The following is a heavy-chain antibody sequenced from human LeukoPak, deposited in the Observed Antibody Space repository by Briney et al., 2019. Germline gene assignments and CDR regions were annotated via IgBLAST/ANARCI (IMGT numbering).Heavy chain of an antibody. CDR2: IYYSGST. CDR3: ARALIYCSGASCYESYYYYMDV. CDR1: GGSISSSSYY. D-gene: IGHD2-15*01. V-gene: IGHV4-39*07. Sequence: KSSETLSLTCTVSGGSISSSSYYWGWIRQPPGKGLEWIGSIYYSGSTYYNPSLKSRVTISVDTPKNQFSLKLSSVTAADTAVYYCARALIYCSGASCYESYYYYMDVWGKGTTVTVSS. J-gene: IGHJ6*03.